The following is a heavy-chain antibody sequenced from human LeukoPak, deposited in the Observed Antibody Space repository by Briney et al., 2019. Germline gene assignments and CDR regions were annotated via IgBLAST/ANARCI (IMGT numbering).Heavy chain of an antibody. CDR3: ARDNSSSGYYYYMDV. Sequence: SVKVSCKASGYTFTSYGISWVRQAPGQGLEWMGGIIPIFGTANYAQKFQGRVTITADESTSTAYMELSSLRSEDTAVYYCARDNSSSGYYYYMDVWGKGTTVTVSS. J-gene: IGHJ6*03. CDR1: GYTFTSYG. D-gene: IGHD6-13*01. V-gene: IGHV1-69*13. CDR2: IIPIFGTA.